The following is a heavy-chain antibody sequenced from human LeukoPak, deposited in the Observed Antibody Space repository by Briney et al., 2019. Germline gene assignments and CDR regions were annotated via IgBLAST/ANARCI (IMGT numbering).Heavy chain of an antibody. CDR3: ARAHTSTSWYAAHY. D-gene: IGHD2-2*01. CDR2: ISYDGSNK. J-gene: IGHJ4*02. Sequence: PGKSLRLSCAASGFTFSYYPMHWVRQAPGKGLEWVAVISYDGSNKYYAGSVKGRFTISRDNSRNTLYLQIHSLRAEDTALYYCARAHTSTSWYAAHYWGQGTLVTVSS. V-gene: IGHV3-30-3*01. CDR1: GFTFSYYP.